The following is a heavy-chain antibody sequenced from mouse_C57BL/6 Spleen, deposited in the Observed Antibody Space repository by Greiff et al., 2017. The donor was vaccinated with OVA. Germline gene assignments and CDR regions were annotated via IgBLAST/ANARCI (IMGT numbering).Heavy chain of an antibody. D-gene: IGHD1-1*01. V-gene: IGHV1-7*01. CDR1: GYTFTSYW. CDR2: INPSSGYT. Sequence: VQLQQSGAELAKPGASVKLSCKASGYTFTSYWMHWVKQRPGQGLEWIGYINPSSGYTKYNQKFKDKATLTADKSPSTAYMQLSSLTYEDSAVYYCARGGSSYFDYWGQGTTLTVSS. CDR3: ARGGSSYFDY. J-gene: IGHJ2*01.